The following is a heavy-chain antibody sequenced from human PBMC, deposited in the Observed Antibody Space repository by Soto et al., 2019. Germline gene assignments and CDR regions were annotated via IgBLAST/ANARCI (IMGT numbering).Heavy chain of an antibody. J-gene: IGHJ4*02. CDR3: AGVPAGEYGH. CDR2: IHYRGVI. CDR1: GGSVSDYY. Sequence: PSETLSLTCNVSGGSVSDYYWSWIRQAPGKGLEWIGYIHYRGVINYNPSLKSRVTMSVDPSKNQFSLNLRSVTTADTAVYFCAGVPAGEYGHWGQGSLVTVSS. D-gene: IGHD4-17*01. V-gene: IGHV4-59*02.